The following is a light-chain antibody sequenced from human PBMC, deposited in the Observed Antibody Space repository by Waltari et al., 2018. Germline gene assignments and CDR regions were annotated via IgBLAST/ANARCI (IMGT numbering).Light chain of an antibody. J-gene: IGKJ1*01. CDR3: QHYVRLPAT. V-gene: IGKV3-20*01. Sequence: IVLTQSPGTLSLSPGERATLSCRASQSVSRALAWYQQKPGQAPSLLIYGESNRATSIPDRISGSGAVTDFSLTISSLEPEDFAVYYCQHYVRLPATFGQGTKVEIK. CDR1: QSVSRA. CDR2: GES.